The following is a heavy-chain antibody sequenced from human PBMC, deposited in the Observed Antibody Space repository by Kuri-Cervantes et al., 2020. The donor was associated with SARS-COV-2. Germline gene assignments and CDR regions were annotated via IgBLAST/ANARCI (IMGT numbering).Heavy chain of an antibody. CDR3: AKDTSRLLIEGGLVDY. CDR2: IWYDGSNK. CDR1: RFTFSSYG. D-gene: IGHD1-26*01. Sequence: GESLKISCAASRFTFSSYGMHWVRQAPGKGLEWVAVIWYDGSNKYYADSVKGLFTISRDNSKNTLYLQMNSLRAEDTAVYYCAKDTSRLLIEGGLVDYWGQGTLVTVSS. J-gene: IGHJ4*02. V-gene: IGHV3-33*06.